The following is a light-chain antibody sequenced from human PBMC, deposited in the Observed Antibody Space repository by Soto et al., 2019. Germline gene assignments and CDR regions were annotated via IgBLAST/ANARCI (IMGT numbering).Light chain of an antibody. J-gene: IGLJ2*01. CDR2: DVN. Sequence: QSVLTQPASVSGSLGQSITISCTGTSRDVGNYNYASWYQHHTGRAPKLVIYDVNNRPAGISNRFSGSKSDNTASLIIFGLQAEDVADYYCSSYTSFSNLIFGGGTNVTVL. CDR3: SSYTSFSNLI. V-gene: IGLV2-14*03. CDR1: SRDVGNYNY.